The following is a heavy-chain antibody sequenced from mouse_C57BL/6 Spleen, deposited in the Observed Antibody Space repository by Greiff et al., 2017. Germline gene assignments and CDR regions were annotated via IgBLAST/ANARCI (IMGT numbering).Heavy chain of an antibody. V-gene: IGHV1-80*01. CDR3: ARSDDYDGGYFDY. D-gene: IGHD2-4*01. Sequence: VQLQQSGAELVKPGASVKISCKASGYAFSSYWMNWVKQRPGKGLEWIGQIYPGDGDTNYNGKFKGKATLTADKSSSTAYMQLSSLTSEDSAVDFCARSDDYDGGYFDYWGQGTTLTVSS. J-gene: IGHJ2*01. CDR2: IYPGDGDT. CDR1: GYAFSSYW.